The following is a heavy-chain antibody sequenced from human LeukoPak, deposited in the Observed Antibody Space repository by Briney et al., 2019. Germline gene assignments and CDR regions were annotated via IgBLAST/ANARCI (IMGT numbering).Heavy chain of an antibody. CDR1: GYSFTSYW. Sequence: GESLKISCKGSGYSFTSYWIGWVRQMPGKGLEWMGIIYPGDSDTRYSPSLQGQVTISADKSISTAYLQWSSLKASDTAMYYCARGRGAINDFWSGYTTNWFDPWGQGTLVTVSS. V-gene: IGHV5-51*01. D-gene: IGHD3-3*01. CDR3: ARGRGAINDFWSGYTTNWFDP. J-gene: IGHJ5*02. CDR2: IYPGDSDT.